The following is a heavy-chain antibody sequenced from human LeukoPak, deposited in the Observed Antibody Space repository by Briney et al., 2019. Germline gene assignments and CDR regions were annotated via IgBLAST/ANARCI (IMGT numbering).Heavy chain of an antibody. CDR1: GGSLSSYY. D-gene: IGHD6-19*01. J-gene: IGHJ4*02. CDR3: ARDSVAGYYFDY. CDR2: IYYSGST. Sequence: SETLSLTCTVSGGSLSSYYWSWIRQPPGKGLEWIGYIYYSGSTNYNPSLKSRVTISVDTSKNQFSLKLSSVTAADTAVYYCARDSVAGYYFDYWGQGTLVTVSS. V-gene: IGHV4-59*01.